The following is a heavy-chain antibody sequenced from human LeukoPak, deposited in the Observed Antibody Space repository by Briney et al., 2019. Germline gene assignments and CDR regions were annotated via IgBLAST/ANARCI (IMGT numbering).Heavy chain of an antibody. J-gene: IGHJ3*02. Sequence: PGGSLRLSCAASGFTFSSYWMSWVRQAPGKGLEWVANIKQDGSEKYYVDSVKGRFTISRDNAKNSLYLQMNSLRAEDTAVYYCARLARVFGVVLDAFDIWGQGTMVTVSS. CDR3: ARLARVFGVVLDAFDI. CDR1: GFTFSSYW. V-gene: IGHV3-7*01. CDR2: IKQDGSEK. D-gene: IGHD3-3*01.